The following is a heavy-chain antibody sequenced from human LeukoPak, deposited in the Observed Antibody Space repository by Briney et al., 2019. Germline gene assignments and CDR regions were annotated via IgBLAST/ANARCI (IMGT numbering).Heavy chain of an antibody. V-gene: IGHV3-30*18. CDR2: ISYDGSNK. CDR1: GFTFNNYA. Sequence: PGGSLRLSCAASGFTFNNYAMSWVRQAPGKGLEWVAVISYDGSNKYYADSVKGRFTISRDNSKNTLYLQMNSLRAEDTAVYYCAKGFPIRGRRDGFKSAPFDYWGQGTLVTVSS. J-gene: IGHJ4*02. CDR3: AKGFPIRGRRDGFKSAPFDY. D-gene: IGHD5-24*01.